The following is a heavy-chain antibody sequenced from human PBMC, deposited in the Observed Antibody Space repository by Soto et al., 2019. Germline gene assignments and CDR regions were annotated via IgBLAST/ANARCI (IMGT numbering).Heavy chain of an antibody. D-gene: IGHD1-1*01. J-gene: IGHJ5*02. CDR2: IYHSGST. Sequence: QLQLQESGSGLVRPSQTLSLTCAVSGGSISSGGYSWNWIRQPPGKGLEWIGYIYHSGSTIYNPSLKSRVTISVEKSKNQFSLKLTSVTAADTAVYYCARDQLEGNWFDPWGQGTLVTVSS. CDR1: GGSISSGGYS. CDR3: ARDQLEGNWFDP. V-gene: IGHV4-30-2*01.